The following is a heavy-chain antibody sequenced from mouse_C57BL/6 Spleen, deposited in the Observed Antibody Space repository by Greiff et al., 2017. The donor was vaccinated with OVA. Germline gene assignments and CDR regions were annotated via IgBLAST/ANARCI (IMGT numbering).Heavy chain of an antibody. CDR2: INPNNGGT. V-gene: IGHV1-22*01. CDR3: ARDDYDEVNYFGC. D-gene: IGHD2-4*01. CDR1: GYTFTDYN. Sequence: VQLKQSGPELVKPGASVKMSCKASGYTFTDYNMHWVQQSHGKSLEWIGYINPNNGGTSYTQKFKGKATLTVNKSSSTAYMKLRSLTSEDSAVYYCARDDYDEVNYFGCWGQGTTLTVAS. J-gene: IGHJ2*01.